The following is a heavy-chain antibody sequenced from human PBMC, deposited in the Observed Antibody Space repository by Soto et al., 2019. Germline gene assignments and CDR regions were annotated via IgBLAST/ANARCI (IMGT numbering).Heavy chain of an antibody. CDR1: GFTFSSFW. CDR3: ARMYYDILTGYYFDY. Sequence: GGSLRLSCAASGFTFSSFWMSWVRQAPGKGLEWVANIKQDGSEKYYVDSVKGRFTISRDNAKNSLYLQMNSLRAEDTAVYYCARMYYDILTGYYFDYWGQGTLVTVSS. J-gene: IGHJ4*02. V-gene: IGHV3-7*01. D-gene: IGHD3-9*01. CDR2: IKQDGSEK.